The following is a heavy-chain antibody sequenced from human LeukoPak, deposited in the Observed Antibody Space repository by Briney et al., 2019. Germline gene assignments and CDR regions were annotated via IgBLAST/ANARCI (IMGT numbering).Heavy chain of an antibody. CDR2: INPSGGST. J-gene: IGHJ1*01. Sequence: ASVKVSCKASGYTFTSCYMHWVRQAPGQGLEWMGIINPSGGSTSYAQKFQGRVTMTRDTSTSTVYMELSSLRSEDTAVYYCARDRLAARGSFQHWGQGTLVTVSS. D-gene: IGHD3-16*01. CDR1: GYTFTSCY. V-gene: IGHV1-46*01. CDR3: ARDRLAARGSFQH.